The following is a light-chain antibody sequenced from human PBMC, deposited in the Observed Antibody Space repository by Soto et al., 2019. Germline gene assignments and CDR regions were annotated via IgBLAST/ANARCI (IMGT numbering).Light chain of an antibody. V-gene: IGKV1-5*01. J-gene: IGKJ1*01. CDR3: QYCAISAGT. Sequence: DIQMTQSPSTLSASVGDRVSITCRASQSISSWLAWYQQKPGKAPKLLIYDASSLESGVPSRFSGSGSGTEFTLTISSLQPDDFALYYCQYCAISAGTFGQGTKVEIK. CDR1: QSISSW. CDR2: DAS.